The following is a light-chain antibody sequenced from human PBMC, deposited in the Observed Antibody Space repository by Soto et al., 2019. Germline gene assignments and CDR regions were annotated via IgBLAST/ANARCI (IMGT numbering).Light chain of an antibody. Sequence: DVQMTQSPSSLSASVGDRVTITCRASQDINSYLAWYQQKPGNAPKSLIYAASSLHTGVQPRLSGSESVTDFILTISNLPPEYSANYYCQHDNIYPLTFGGGTKVEIK. CDR2: AAS. CDR1: QDINSY. J-gene: IGKJ4*01. CDR3: QHDNIYPLT. V-gene: IGKV1D-16*01.